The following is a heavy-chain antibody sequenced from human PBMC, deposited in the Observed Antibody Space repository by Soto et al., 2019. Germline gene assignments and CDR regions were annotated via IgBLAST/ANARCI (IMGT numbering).Heavy chain of an antibody. Sequence: ASVKVSCKASGGTFSSYAISWVRQASGQGLEWMGGIIPIFGTANYAQKFQGRVTITADESTSTAYMELSSLRSQDTAVYYCARRSIIAARGGYYYGMDVWGEGTTVTGS. J-gene: IGHJ6*02. CDR3: ARRSIIAARGGYYYGMDV. CDR1: GGTFSSYA. V-gene: IGHV1-69*13. D-gene: IGHD6-6*01. CDR2: IIPIFGTA.